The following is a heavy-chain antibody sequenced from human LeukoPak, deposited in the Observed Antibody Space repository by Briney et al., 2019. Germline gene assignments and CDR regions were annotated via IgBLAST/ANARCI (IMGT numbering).Heavy chain of an antibody. J-gene: IGHJ3*02. D-gene: IGHD2-15*01. Sequence: ASVKVSCKASGYTFTSYYMHWVRQAPGQGLEWMGIINPSGGSTSYAQKCQGRVTMTRDTSTSTVYMELSSLRSEDTAVYYCLVLGYCSGGSCPPNAFDIWGQGTMVTVSS. V-gene: IGHV1-46*01. CDR2: INPSGGST. CDR3: LVLGYCSGGSCPPNAFDI. CDR1: GYTFTSYY.